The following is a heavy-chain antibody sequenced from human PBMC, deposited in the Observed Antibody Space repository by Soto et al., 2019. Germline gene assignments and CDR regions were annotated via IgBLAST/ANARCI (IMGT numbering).Heavy chain of an antibody. J-gene: IGHJ4*01. Sequence: ASVKVCCKASGYTFTSYGISWVRQAPGQGLEWMGWISAYNGNTNYAQKLQGRVTMTTDTSTSTAYMELRSLRSDDTAVYYCARLAVVGATTGDYFDYQGHGTLVPVSP. CDR1: GYTFTSYG. CDR3: ARLAVVGATTGDYFDY. V-gene: IGHV1-18*01. D-gene: IGHD1-26*01. CDR2: ISAYNGNT.